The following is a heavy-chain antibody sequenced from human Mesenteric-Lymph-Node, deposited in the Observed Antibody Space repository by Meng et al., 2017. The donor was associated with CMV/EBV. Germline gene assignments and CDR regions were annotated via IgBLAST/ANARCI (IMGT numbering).Heavy chain of an antibody. V-gene: IGHV3-21*01. CDR2: ISSSSSYI. D-gene: IGHD3-3*01. CDR3: ARFHTTIFGVVNDAFDI. CDR1: GFTFDDYG. J-gene: IGHJ3*02. Sequence: GESLKISCAASGFTFDDYGMSWVRQAPGKGLEWVSSISSSSSYIYYADSVKGRFTISRDNAKNSLYLQMNSLRAEDTAVYYCARFHTTIFGVVNDAFDIWGQGTMVTVSS.